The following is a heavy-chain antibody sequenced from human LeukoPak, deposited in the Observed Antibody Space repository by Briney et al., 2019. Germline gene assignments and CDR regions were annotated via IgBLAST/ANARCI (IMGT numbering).Heavy chain of an antibody. CDR2: IYLGDSDS. D-gene: IGHD6-13*01. CDR1: AYSFTTYW. Sequence: GDSLKISCKGSAYSFTTYWIAWVRQMPGKGLEWVGIIYLGDSDSRYSPSSQGQVTISADKSITTAYLQWSSLKASDTAMYYCARVYSNAFDIWGQGTMVTVSS. J-gene: IGHJ3*02. V-gene: IGHV5-51*01. CDR3: ARVYSNAFDI.